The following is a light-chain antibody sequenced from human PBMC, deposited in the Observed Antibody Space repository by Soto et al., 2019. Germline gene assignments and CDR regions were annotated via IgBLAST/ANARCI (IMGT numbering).Light chain of an antibody. J-gene: IGKJ4*01. V-gene: IGKV1-9*01. Sequence: DVQLTQSPSFLSASAGDRVTITCRASQDISSHLAWYRQKAGKAPKLLIYAASTLHSGVPSRFSGSGSGTEFSLTISSLQPEDFAAYYCQQLTNYPLTFGGGTKVEIK. CDR2: AAS. CDR1: QDISSH. CDR3: QQLTNYPLT.